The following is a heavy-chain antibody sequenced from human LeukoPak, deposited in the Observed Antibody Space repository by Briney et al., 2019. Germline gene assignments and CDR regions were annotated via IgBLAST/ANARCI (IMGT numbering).Heavy chain of an antibody. CDR1: TSTFSTYV. J-gene: IGHJ4*02. V-gene: IGHV3-23*01. D-gene: IGHD1-26*01. Sequence: PGGSLRLSCAASTSTFSTYVMSWVRQAPGKGLEWVSVINSGFRTSSASSVKGRFTISRDNSKNTLFLHMNSLRGEDTAVYYCAKDAGGVLGATTPFDYWGQGTLVTVSS. CDR2: INSGFRT. CDR3: AKDAGGVLGATTPFDY.